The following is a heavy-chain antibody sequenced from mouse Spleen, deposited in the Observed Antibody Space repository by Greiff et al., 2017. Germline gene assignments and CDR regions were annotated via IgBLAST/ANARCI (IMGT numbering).Heavy chain of an antibody. D-gene: IGHD3-3*01. CDR2: IYPGDGDT. Sequence: QVQLQQSGAELVKPGASVKISCKASGYAFSSHWMNWVKQRPGKGLEWIGQIYPGDGDTNYNGKFKGKATLTADKSSSQAYMQLSSLTSEESAVYFCARRGDSYWYFDVWGPGTTVTVSS. CDR3: ARRGDSYWYFDV. CDR1: GYAFSSHW. V-gene: IGHV1-80*01. J-gene: IGHJ1*01.